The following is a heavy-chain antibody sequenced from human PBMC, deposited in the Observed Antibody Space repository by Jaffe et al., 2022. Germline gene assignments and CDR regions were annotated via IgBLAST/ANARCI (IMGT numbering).Heavy chain of an antibody. V-gene: IGHV2-5*01. CDR1: GFSLSTSGVG. CDR3: AHMPLTYGSGSYSFDY. Sequence: QITLKESGPTLVKPTQTLTLTCTFSGFSLSTSGVGVGWIRQPPGKALEWLALIYWNDDKRYSPSLKSRLTITKDTSKNQVVLTMTNMDPVDTATYYCAHMPLTYGSGSYSFDYWGQGTLVTVSS. CDR2: IYWNDDK. D-gene: IGHD3-10*01. J-gene: IGHJ4*02.